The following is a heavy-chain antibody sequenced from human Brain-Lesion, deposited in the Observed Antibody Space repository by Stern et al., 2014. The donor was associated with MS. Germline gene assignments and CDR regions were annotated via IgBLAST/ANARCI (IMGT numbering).Heavy chain of an antibody. CDR2: IYYSGNT. V-gene: IGHV4-39*01. J-gene: IGHJ5*02. CDR3: AGEEDIRYCSGGSCTGNWFDP. CDR1: GGSVSSTSYA. D-gene: IGHD2-15*01. Sequence: QESGPGLVKPSETLSLTCTVAGGSVSSTSYAWAWIRQPPGKGLEWIGTIYYSGNTYYSPSLKSRPTISLATSKNRFPRQRGFVTAADTAVYYCAGEEDIRYCSGGSCTGNWFDPWGQGTLVTVSS.